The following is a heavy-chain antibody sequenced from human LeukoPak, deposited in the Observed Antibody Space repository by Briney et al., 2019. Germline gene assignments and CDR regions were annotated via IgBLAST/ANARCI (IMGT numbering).Heavy chain of an antibody. Sequence: GGSLRLSCAASGFTFSSYWMSWVRQVPGKGLEWVANINQDGSGKYYVNSVKGRFTISRDNAKNSLYLEMNSLRAEDTAVYYCGRPPRRALEIWGQGTVVTVSS. J-gene: IGHJ3*02. CDR3: GRPPRRALEI. CDR2: INQDGSGK. V-gene: IGHV3-7*05. CDR1: GFTFSSYW.